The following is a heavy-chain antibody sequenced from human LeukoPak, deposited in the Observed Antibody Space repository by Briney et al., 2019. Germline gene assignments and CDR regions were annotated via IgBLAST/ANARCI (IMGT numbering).Heavy chain of an antibody. CDR3: ARGRIENYDILTGYYPHLYYFDY. J-gene: IGHJ4*02. Sequence: SETLSLTCTVSGGSISSGGYYWSWIRQHPGKGLEWIGYIYYSGSTYYNPSLKSRVTISVDTSKNQFSLKLSSVTAADTAVYYCARGRIENYDILTGYYPHLYYFDYWGQGTLVTVSS. CDR2: IYYSGST. V-gene: IGHV4-31*03. D-gene: IGHD3-9*01. CDR1: GGSISSGGYY.